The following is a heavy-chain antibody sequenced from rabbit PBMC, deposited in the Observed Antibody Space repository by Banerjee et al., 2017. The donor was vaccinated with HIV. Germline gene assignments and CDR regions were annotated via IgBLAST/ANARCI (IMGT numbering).Heavy chain of an antibody. V-gene: IGHV1S40*01. CDR2: IGVSSGST. Sequence: QSLEESGGDLVKPGASLTLTCTASGFSFSSGSYMCWVRQAPVKGLEWIACIGVSSGSTYYATWAKGRFTISKTSSTTVTLQMTSLTAADTATYFCARDNYTYGYAGYAYALNLWGQGTLVTVS. J-gene: IGHJ4*01. CDR3: ARDNYTYGYAGYAYALNL. D-gene: IGHD6-1*01. CDR1: GFSFSSGSY.